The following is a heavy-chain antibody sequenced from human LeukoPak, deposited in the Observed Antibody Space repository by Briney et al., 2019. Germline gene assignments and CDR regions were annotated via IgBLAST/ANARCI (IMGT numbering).Heavy chain of an antibody. V-gene: IGHV4-38-2*01. Sequence: SETLSLTCAVSGYSISSGYYWGWIRQPPGKGLEWIGSIYHSGSTYYNPSLKSRVTISVDTSKNQFSLKLSSVTAADTAVYYCARGDYGDYWGQGTPVTVSS. CDR3: ARGDYGDY. CDR2: IYHSGST. J-gene: IGHJ4*02. CDR1: GYSISSGYY.